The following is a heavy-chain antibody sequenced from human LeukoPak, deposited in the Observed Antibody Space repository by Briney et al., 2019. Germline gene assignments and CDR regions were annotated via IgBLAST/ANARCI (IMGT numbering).Heavy chain of an antibody. CDR1: GGSISSYY. Sequence: SETLSLTCTVPGGSISSYYWSWIRQPPGKGLEWIGYIYYSGSTNYNPSLKSRVTISVDTSKNQFSLKLSSVTAADTAVYYCAREAAATSLWGRGTLVTVSS. CDR2: IYYSGST. J-gene: IGHJ2*01. CDR3: AREAAATSL. D-gene: IGHD6-25*01. V-gene: IGHV4-59*01.